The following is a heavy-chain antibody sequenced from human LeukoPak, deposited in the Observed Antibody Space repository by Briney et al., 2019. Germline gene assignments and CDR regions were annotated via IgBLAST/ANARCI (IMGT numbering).Heavy chain of an antibody. D-gene: IGHD1-1*01. V-gene: IGHV3-21*03. CDR3: ARGPPRVRVDV. CDR2: ISSDTNYI. J-gene: IGHJ6*02. CDR1: GFTFNSYN. Sequence: NPGGSLRLSCAPSGFTFNSYNMNWVRQAPGKGLEWVSSISSDTNYIYYADSVKGRFTISRDNTKNSLYLQMNSLSAEDTAVYFCARGPPRVRVDVWGQGTTVTVSS.